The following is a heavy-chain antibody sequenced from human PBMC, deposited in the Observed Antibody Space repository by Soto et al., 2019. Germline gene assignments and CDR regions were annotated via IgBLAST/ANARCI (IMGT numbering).Heavy chain of an antibody. D-gene: IGHD2-2*01. J-gene: IGHJ4*02. Sequence: GASVKVSFKASGYTFTSYGISWVRQAPGQGLEWMGWISAYNGNTNYAQKLQGRVTMTTDTSTSTAYMEVRSLRSDDTAVYYCARDLDWRRYHELSYWGQGTLVTVSS. V-gene: IGHV1-18*04. CDR3: ARDLDWRRYHELSY. CDR1: GYTFTSYG. CDR2: ISAYNGNT.